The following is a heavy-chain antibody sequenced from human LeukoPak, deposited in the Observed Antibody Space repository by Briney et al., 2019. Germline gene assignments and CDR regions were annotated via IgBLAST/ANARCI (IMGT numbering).Heavy chain of an antibody. D-gene: IGHD2-15*01. V-gene: IGHV3-21*01. CDR1: GFTFSSYS. Sequence: KPGGSLRLSCAASGFTFSSYSMNWVRQAPGKGLEWVSSISSSSSYIYYADSVKGRFTISRDNAKNSLYLQMNSLRAEDTAVYYCARASCSGGSCYSGLDYWGQGTLVTVSS. CDR2: ISSSSSYI. CDR3: ARASCSGGSCYSGLDY. J-gene: IGHJ4*02.